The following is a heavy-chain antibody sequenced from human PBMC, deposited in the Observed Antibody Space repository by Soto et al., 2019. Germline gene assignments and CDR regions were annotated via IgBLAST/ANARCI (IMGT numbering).Heavy chain of an antibody. CDR2: VTGSGGST. CDR3: AKSEDVWWRKSPYHLDY. V-gene: IGHV3-23*01. Sequence: GGSLRLSCAASGFIFCNYAMTWVRQAPGKGLEWVSAVTGSGGSTYYADSVKGRFSISRDNSKNTLHLQMNALRAEDTAVYYCAKSEDVWWRKSPYHLDYSGKGNLVTVYS. CDR1: GFIFCNYA. J-gene: IGHJ4*02. D-gene: IGHD3-16*01.